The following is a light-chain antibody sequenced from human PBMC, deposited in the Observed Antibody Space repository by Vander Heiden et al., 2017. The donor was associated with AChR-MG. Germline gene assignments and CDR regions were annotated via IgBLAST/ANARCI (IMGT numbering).Light chain of an antibody. CDR3: QQLNTYP. Sequence: DIQLTQSPSLLSASVGDRVTITCRASQGISSYLAWDQQKPGKAPKLLIYAASTLQSGVQSRFSGSGSGTEFTLTISSLQPEDFATYYCQQLNTYPFGQGTRLEIK. CDR1: QGISSY. V-gene: IGKV1-9*01. CDR2: AAS. J-gene: IGKJ5*01.